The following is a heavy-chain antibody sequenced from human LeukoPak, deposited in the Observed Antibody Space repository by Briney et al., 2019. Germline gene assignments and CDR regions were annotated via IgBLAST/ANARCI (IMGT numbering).Heavy chain of an antibody. V-gene: IGHV4-31*03. J-gene: IGHJ4*02. Sequence: SQTLSLTCTVSGGSISSGGYYWSWIRQHPGKGLEWIGYIYYSGSTYYNPSLKSRVTISVDTSKNQFSLKLSSVTAADTAVYYCARGQGLYHRNFDYWGQGTLVTVSS. D-gene: IGHD2-2*01. CDR2: IYYSGST. CDR3: ARGQGLYHRNFDY. CDR1: GGSISSGGYY.